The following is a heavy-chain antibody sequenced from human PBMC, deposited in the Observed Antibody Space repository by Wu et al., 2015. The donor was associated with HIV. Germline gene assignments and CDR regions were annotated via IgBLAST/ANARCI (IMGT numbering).Heavy chain of an antibody. CDR1: GYSFIDYD. V-gene: IGHV1-8*02. D-gene: IGHD3-3*01. CDR3: VRVGYYYDIGGSYGEYFQH. Sequence: QVQLAQSGPEVRKPGASVKVSCKASGYSFIDYDINWVRQASGQGLEWMGWMNPRSGNSRSTQKFEGRVNMTRTSSTRTAYMEMTSLTSDDTAIYYCVRVGYYYDIGGSYGEYFQHWARAPRSSS. J-gene: IGHJ1*01. CDR2: MNPRSGNS.